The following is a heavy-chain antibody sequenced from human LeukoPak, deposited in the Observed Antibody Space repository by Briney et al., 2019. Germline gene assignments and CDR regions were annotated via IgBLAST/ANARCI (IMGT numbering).Heavy chain of an antibody. CDR2: IWYDGSNK. V-gene: IGHV3-33*01. CDR1: GFTFSSHG. D-gene: IGHD3-22*01. Sequence: GGSLRLSCAASGFTFSSHGMHWVRQAPGKGLEWVAVIWYDGSNKYYADSVKGRFTISRDNSKSTLYLQMNSLRAEDTAVYYCARDPPHYYDSSGPFDYWGQGTLVTVSS. CDR3: ARDPPHYYDSSGPFDY. J-gene: IGHJ4*02.